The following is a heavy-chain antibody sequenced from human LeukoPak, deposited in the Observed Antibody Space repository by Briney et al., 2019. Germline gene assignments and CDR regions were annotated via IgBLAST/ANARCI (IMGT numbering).Heavy chain of an antibody. CDR2: INPNSGGT. CDR1: GGTFSSYV. D-gene: IGHD6-19*01. J-gene: IGHJ3*02. V-gene: IGHV1-2*02. CDR3: ARDLAVAGDAFDI. Sequence: AAVKVSCKASGGTFSSYVINWVRQAPGQGLEWMGWINPNSGGTNYAQKFQGRVTMTRDTSISTAYMELSRLRSDDTAVYYCARDLAVAGDAFDIWGQGTMVTVSS.